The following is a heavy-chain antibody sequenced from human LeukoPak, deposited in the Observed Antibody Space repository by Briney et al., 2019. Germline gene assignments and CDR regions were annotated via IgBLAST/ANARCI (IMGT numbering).Heavy chain of an antibody. CDR3: ARIHSSSWRTPNYYYYYGMDV. CDR1: GGSISSGGYY. CDR2: IYYSGST. D-gene: IGHD6-13*01. J-gene: IGHJ6*02. V-gene: IGHV4-31*03. Sequence: SETLSLTCTVSGGSISSGGYYWSWIRQHPGKGLEWIGYIYYSGSTYYNPSLKSRVTISVDTSKNQFSLKLSSVTAADTAVYYCARIHSSSWRTPNYYYYYGMDVWGQGTTVTVSS.